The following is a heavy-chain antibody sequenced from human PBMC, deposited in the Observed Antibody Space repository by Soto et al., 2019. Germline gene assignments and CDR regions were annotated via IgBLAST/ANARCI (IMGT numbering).Heavy chain of an antibody. Sequence: QVQLVQSGAEVKKPGSSVKVSCKASGGTFSSYAISWVRQAPGQGLEWMGGIIPIFGTANYAQKFQGRVTITADECTSTAYMELSSLRSEDTAVYYCARDRTQLTRTPYYFDYWGQGTLVTVSS. V-gene: IGHV1-69*01. D-gene: IGHD2-2*01. J-gene: IGHJ4*02. CDR1: GGTFSSYA. CDR2: IIPIFGTA. CDR3: ARDRTQLTRTPYYFDY.